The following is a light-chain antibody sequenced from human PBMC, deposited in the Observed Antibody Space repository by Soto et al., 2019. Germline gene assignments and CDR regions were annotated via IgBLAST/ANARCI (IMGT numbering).Light chain of an antibody. J-gene: IGKJ4*01. CDR2: GVS. Sequence: EGLLTQSPVTLSLSPGERATLSCRASQSFRGLLAWYQQKPGQAPRLLIYGVSGRATGIPDRFSGSGSGTDFTLTISRLGPEDFAVYYCQQFSSYPLTFGGVTKVDIK. CDR1: QSFRGL. CDR3: QQFSSYPLT. V-gene: IGKV3-20*01.